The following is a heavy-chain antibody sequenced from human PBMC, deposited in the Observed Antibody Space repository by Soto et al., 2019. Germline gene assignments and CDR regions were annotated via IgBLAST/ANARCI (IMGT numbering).Heavy chain of an antibody. J-gene: IGHJ6*02. V-gene: IGHV3-21*01. CDR1: EVTFGGFG. CDR3: ARDLTSCYGACVYYYTGMDV. CDR2: SSSSSSHI. Sequence: GGSLRLSCAAAEVTFGGFGMNWVRQAPGKGLVLVSSSSSSSSHIYYADSVKGRFTISRDNAKNSLFLEMNILRAEDTAVYYCARDLTSCYGACVYYYTGMDVWGQGTTVTVSS. D-gene: IGHD2-2*01.